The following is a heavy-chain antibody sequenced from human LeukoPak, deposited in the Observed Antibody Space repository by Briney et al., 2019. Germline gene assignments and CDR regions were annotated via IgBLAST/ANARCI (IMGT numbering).Heavy chain of an antibody. CDR3: ARGSWFGEYAFDY. CDR2: IKQDGSEK. CDR1: GFTFSSYW. D-gene: IGHD3-10*01. V-gene: IGHV3-7*01. Sequence: GGSLRLSCAASGFTFSSYWMSWVRQAPGKGLEWVANIKQDGSEKYYVDSVKGRFTISRDNAKNSLYLQMNSLRAEDTAVYYCARGSWFGEYAFDYRGQGTLVTVSS. J-gene: IGHJ4*02.